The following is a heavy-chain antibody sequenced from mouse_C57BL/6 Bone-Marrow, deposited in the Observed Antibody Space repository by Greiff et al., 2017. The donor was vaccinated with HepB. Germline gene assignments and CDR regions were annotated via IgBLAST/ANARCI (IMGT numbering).Heavy chain of an antibody. V-gene: IGHV1-61*01. CDR2: IYPSDSET. D-gene: IGHD4-1*01. J-gene: IGHJ2*01. CDR1: GYTFTSHW. CDR3: ARGTGTVYFDY. Sequence: QVQLQQPGAELVRPGSSVKLSCKASGYTFTSHWMDWVKQRPGQGLEWIGNIYPSDSETHYNQKFKDKATLTVDKSSSTAYMQLSSLTSEDSAVYYCARGTGTVYFDYWGQGTTLTVSS.